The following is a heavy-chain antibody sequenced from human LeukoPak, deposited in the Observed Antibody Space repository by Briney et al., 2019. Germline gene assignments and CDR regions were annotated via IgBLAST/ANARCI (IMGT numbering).Heavy chain of an antibody. J-gene: IGHJ6*02. CDR2: ISAYNGNT. Sequence: GASVKVSCKASGYTFTGYYMHWVRQAPGQGLEWMGWISAYNGNTNYAQKLQGRVTMTTDTSTSTAYMELRSLRSDDTAVYYCASGSYYDYYYYGMDVWGQGTTVTVSS. D-gene: IGHD3-10*01. CDR3: ASGSYYDYYYYGMDV. V-gene: IGHV1-18*04. CDR1: GYTFTGYY.